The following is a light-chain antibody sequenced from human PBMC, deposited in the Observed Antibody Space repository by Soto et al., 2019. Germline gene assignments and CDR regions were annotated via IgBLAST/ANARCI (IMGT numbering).Light chain of an antibody. J-gene: IGKJ2*01. Sequence: DIQMPQSPYSLSASVGDRVTISCQASQDISNYLNWYQQKPGKAPKLLIYDASNLETCGPSRFTGSRSGTDFTFTISSLQPEDIATYYCQQYDNLPYTFGQGTKLEIK. CDR2: DAS. CDR3: QQYDNLPYT. CDR1: QDISNY. V-gene: IGKV1-33*01.